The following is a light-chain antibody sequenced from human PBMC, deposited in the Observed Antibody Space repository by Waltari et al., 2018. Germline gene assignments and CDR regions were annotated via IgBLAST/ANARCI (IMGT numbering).Light chain of an antibody. CDR1: KLGDKH. J-gene: IGLJ2*01. CDR2: QDK. CDR3: QVWDTSAV. Sequence: SLEVTQSAPGSVSPGQTARVTCSGEKLGDKHVSCYQQRPGQPPPLVIYQDKKRPPGIPEPFSGSNSGHTATLTISGTQALDEGDSHCQVWDTSAVFGGGTKLTVL. V-gene: IGLV3-1*01.